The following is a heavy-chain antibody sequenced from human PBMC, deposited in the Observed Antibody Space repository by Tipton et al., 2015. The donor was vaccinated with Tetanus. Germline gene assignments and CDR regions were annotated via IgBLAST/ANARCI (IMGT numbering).Heavy chain of an antibody. J-gene: IGHJ1*01. CDR2: ISAYNGNT. CDR1: GYTFTSYG. Sequence: QLVQSGAEVKKPGASVKVSCKAPGYTFTSYGISWVRQAPGQGLEWMGWISAYNGNTNYAQKLQGRATMTTDTSTSTAYMELRSLRSDDAAVYYCARERDGYKRGYEYFQHWGQGTLVTVSS. D-gene: IGHD5-24*01. CDR3: ARERDGYKRGYEYFQH. V-gene: IGHV1-18*04.